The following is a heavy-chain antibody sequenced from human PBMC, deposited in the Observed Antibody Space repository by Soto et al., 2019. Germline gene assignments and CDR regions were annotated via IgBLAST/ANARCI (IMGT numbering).Heavy chain of an antibody. CDR2: IYTNGST. V-gene: IGHV4-4*07. J-gene: IGHJ4*02. Sequence: SETLSLTCTVSDDSIYTYYWSWIRQPAGKGLEWLGRIYTNGSTNSKPSLRSRLTISVDRSKHQLSLKLSSVTAAVTAVYYCARDRTVDYVDYYFDYRGRGTMITVSS. CDR1: DDSIYTYY. CDR3: ARDRTVDYVDYYFDY. D-gene: IGHD3-16*01.